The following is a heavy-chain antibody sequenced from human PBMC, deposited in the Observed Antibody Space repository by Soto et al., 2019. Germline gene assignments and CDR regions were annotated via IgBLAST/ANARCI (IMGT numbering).Heavy chain of an antibody. J-gene: IGHJ4*02. CDR2: ISGSGGST. D-gene: IGHD5-12*01. CDR3: AKERGGLEMATLYFDY. Sequence: EVQLLESGGGLVQPGGSLRLSCAASGFTFSSYAMSWVRQAPGKGLEWVSAISGSGGSTYYADSVKGRFTISRDNSKNTLCLQMNSLRAEDTAVYYCAKERGGLEMATLYFDYWGQGTLVTVSS. CDR1: GFTFSSYA. V-gene: IGHV3-23*01.